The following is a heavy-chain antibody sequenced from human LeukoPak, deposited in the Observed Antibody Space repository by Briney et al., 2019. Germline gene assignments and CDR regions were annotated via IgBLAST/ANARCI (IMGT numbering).Heavy chain of an antibody. Sequence: SETLSLTCAVYGGSFSGYYWSWIRQPPGKGLEWIGEINHSGSTNYNPSLKSRVTISVDTSKNQFSLKLSSVTAADTAVYYCARAQDYYFDYWGQGALVTVSS. CDR3: ARAQDYYFDY. CDR2: INHSGST. J-gene: IGHJ4*02. V-gene: IGHV4-34*01. CDR1: GGSFSGYY. D-gene: IGHD2-15*01.